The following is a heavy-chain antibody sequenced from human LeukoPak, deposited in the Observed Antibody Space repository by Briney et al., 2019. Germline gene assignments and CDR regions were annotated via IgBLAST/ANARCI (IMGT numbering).Heavy chain of an antibody. D-gene: IGHD6-13*01. V-gene: IGHV1-8*01. CDR2: MNPNSGNT. Sequence: ASVKVSCKASGYTFTSYDINWVPQATGDGLEWMGWMNPNSGNTGYAQKFQGRVTMTRNTSISTAYMELSSLRSEDTAVYYCARGLAAYYYYYGMDVCGQGTTVTVSS. CDR1: GYTFTSYD. CDR3: ARGLAAYYYYYGMDV. J-gene: IGHJ6*02.